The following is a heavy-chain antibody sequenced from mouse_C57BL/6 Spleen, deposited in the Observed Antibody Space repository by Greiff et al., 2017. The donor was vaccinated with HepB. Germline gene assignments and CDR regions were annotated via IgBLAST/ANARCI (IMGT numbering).Heavy chain of an antibody. V-gene: IGHV1-55*01. D-gene: IGHD1-1*01. CDR3: ARPTVVATYYFDY. J-gene: IGHJ2*01. CDR1: GYTFTSYW. Sequence: QVQLKQPGAELVKPGASVKMSCKASGYTFTSYWITWVKQRPGQGLEWIGDIYPGSGSTNYNEKFKSKATLTVDTSSSTAYMQLSSLTSEDSAVYYCARPTVVATYYFDYWGQGTTLTVSS. CDR2: IYPGSGST.